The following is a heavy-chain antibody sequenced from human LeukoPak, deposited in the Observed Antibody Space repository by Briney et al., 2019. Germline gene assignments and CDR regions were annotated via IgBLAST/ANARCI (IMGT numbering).Heavy chain of an antibody. Sequence: GRSLRLSCAASGFTFSSYGMHWVRQAPGKGLEWVAVIWYDGSNKYYADSVKGRFTISRDNSKNTLYLQMNSLRAEDTAVYYCARDRGYCSSTSCYKVLDYWGQGTLVTVSS. CDR2: IWYDGSNK. CDR1: GFTFSSYG. D-gene: IGHD2-2*02. J-gene: IGHJ4*02. V-gene: IGHV3-33*01. CDR3: ARDRGYCSSTSCYKVLDY.